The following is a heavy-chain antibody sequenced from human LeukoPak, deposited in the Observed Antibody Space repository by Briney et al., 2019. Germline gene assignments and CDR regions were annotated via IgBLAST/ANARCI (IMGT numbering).Heavy chain of an antibody. CDR1: GFSVNSYY. V-gene: IGHV3-53*01. CDR3: ARVLRGTLVRGVIGGAFDY. Sequence: GGSLRLSCAASGFSVNSYYMSWVRQAPGKGLEWVSVIHSGGSAYYADLVKGRFTISRDNSKNTLYLQMNDVRAEDTAVYYCARVLRGTLVRGVIGGAFDYWGQGTLVTVSS. D-gene: IGHD3-10*01. J-gene: IGHJ4*02. CDR2: IHSGGSA.